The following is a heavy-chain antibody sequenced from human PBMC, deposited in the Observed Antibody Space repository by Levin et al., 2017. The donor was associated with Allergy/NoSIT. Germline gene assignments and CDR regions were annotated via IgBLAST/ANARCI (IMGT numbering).Heavy chain of an antibody. CDR2: INPNSGGT. CDR3: ARGGYSGSTTRAYYYYGMDV. Sequence: ASVKVSCKASGYTFTGYYMHWVRQAPGQGLEWMGWINPNSGGTNYAQKFQGRVTMTRDTSISTAYMELSRLRSDDTAVYYCARGGYSGSTTRAYYYYGMDVWGQGTTVTVSS. D-gene: IGHD5-12*01. V-gene: IGHV1-2*02. CDR1: GYTFTGYY. J-gene: IGHJ6*02.